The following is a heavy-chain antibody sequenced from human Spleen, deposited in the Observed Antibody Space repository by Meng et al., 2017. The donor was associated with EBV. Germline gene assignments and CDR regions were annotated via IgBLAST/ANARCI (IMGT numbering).Heavy chain of an antibody. CDR1: GYTFTSYC. D-gene: IGHD1-26*01. J-gene: IGHJ5*02. Sequence: QVQLVQAVASVNMPGASVKCSCKASGYTFTSYCISWVRQAPGQGLEWMGWISAYNGNTNYAQKLQGRVTITTDTSTSTAYMELRSLRSDDTAVYYCASMIHSGSYQKWVDWFDPWGQGTLVTVSS. CDR2: ISAYNGNT. V-gene: IGHV1-18*01. CDR3: ASMIHSGSYQKWVDWFDP.